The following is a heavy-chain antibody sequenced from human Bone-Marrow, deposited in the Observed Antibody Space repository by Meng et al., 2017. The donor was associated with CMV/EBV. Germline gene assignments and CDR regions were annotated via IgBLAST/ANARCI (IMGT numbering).Heavy chain of an antibody. CDR3: ARGGDIVVVPAGVRYYYYGMDV. J-gene: IGHJ6*02. Sequence: GSMRLSCTVSGGSVSSNTYYWAWIRQPPGKGLEWIGSIYYSGSTYYNPSLKSRVTISVDMSKNQFSLKLSSVTAADTAVYYCARGGDIVVVPAGVRYYYYGMDVWGQGTTVTVSS. CDR2: IYYSGST. D-gene: IGHD2-2*01. V-gene: IGHV4-39*01. CDR1: GGSVSSNTYY.